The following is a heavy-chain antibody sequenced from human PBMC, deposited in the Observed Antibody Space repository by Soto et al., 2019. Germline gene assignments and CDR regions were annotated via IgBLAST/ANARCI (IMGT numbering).Heavy chain of an antibody. D-gene: IGHD6-19*01. J-gene: IGHJ4*02. CDR2: IYYSGST. Sequence: QVQLQESGPGLVKPSQTLSLTCTVSGGSISSGGYYLSWIRQHPGKGLEWIGYIYYSGSTYYNPSLKSRVTIAVDTAKNQFSLKLSSVTAADTAVYYCASGDGYSSGWYGDWGQGTLVTVSS. CDR3: ASGDGYSSGWYGD. CDR1: GGSISSGGYY. V-gene: IGHV4-31*03.